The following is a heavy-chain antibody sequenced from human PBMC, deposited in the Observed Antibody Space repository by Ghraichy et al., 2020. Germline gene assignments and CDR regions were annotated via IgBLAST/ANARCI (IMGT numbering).Heavy chain of an antibody. D-gene: IGHD4-17*01. V-gene: IGHV4-39*01. CDR3: ARHYYVDSNWDH. CDR2: IYYTGST. J-gene: IGHJ2*01. Sequence: SETLSLTCSVAGDSINRDNYYWGWIRQPPGKGPEWIGNIYYTGSTYYNPSLKSRVTMSVDTSKNQFSLKVNSVTAADTAVYFCARHYYVDSNWDHCGRGTLVIVSA. CDR1: GDSINRDNYY.